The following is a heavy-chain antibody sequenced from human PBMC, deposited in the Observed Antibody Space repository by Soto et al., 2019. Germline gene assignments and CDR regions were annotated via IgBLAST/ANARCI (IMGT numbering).Heavy chain of an antibody. D-gene: IGHD2-2*01. CDR3: TTDQLVVVPSQLYQAEWVDP. V-gene: IGHV3-15*01. J-gene: IGHJ5*02. CDR2: IKSQGDGGKT. Sequence: PGRYRGRASASYGYPLSKACLRWARQAQGEGAECVGRIKSQGDGGKTDYAAPVRGRLSISRDDSKNTLYLQMNNLKNEETATYYCTTDQLVVVPSQLYQAEWVDP. CDR1: GYPLSKAC.